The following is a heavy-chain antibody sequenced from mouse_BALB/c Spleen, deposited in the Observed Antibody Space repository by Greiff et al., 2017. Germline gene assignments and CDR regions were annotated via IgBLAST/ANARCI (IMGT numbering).Heavy chain of an antibody. CDR3: ARGLWYFDY. CDR1: GFTFSSFG. CDR2: ISSGSSTI. V-gene: IGHV5-17*02. J-gene: IGHJ2*01. D-gene: IGHD1-1*02. Sequence: EVQLLESGGGLVQPGGSRKLSCAASGFTFSSFGMHWVRQAPEKGLEWVAYISSGSSTIYYADTVKGRFTISRDNPKNTLFLQMTSLRSEDTAMYYCARGLWYFDYWGQGTTLTVSS.